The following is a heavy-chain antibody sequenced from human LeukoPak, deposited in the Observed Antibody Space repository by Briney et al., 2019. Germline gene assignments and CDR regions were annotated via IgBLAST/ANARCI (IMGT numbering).Heavy chain of an antibody. CDR2: IYHSGNT. V-gene: IGHV4-59*01. D-gene: IGHD6-6*01. J-gene: IGHJ4*02. CDR1: GASITTYY. CDR3: AREYSTSSEGNYFDY. Sequence: SETVSLTCTVSGASITTYYWTWVRQPPGKGLEWIGYIYHSGNTNYNPSLKSRVTISLDTSMNQFSLRLSSVTAADTAVYFCAREYSTSSEGNYFDYWGQGSLVTVSS.